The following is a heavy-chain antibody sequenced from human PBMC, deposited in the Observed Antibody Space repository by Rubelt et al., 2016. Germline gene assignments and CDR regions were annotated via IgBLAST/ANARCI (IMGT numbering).Heavy chain of an antibody. J-gene: IGHJ3*02. Sequence: QVQLQESGPGLVKPSETLSLTCTVSGDSISSSSYYWGWIRQPPGKGLEWIGYVSYNGRTNYNPSLKSRVTMSIDTSKSQFVLKLSFVTAGGTAVYYWAGAPATVPVFVVEGFDIWGQGTMVTVS. CDR1: GDSISSSSYY. CDR3: AGAPATVPVFVVEGFDI. V-gene: IGHV4-61*01. D-gene: IGHD2-21*01. CDR2: VSYNGRT.